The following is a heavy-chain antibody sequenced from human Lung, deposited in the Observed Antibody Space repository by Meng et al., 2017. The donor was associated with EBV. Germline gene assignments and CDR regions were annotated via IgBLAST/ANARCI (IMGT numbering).Heavy chain of an antibody. CDR1: NFDFHTYT. D-gene: IGHD5-12*01. J-gene: IGHJ4*02. CDR2: ISSSGRNP. CDR3: GGVEI. V-gene: IGHV3-21*02. Sequence: EVEGGGAGGAVVTPGGSLRLSCVAFNFDFHTYTMKWVRQAPGKRVEWISCISSSGRNPFYADSVQGRFNISRDTDKKSLCLQMDSLRVVDTAVYYCGGVEIWGQGTLVTVSS.